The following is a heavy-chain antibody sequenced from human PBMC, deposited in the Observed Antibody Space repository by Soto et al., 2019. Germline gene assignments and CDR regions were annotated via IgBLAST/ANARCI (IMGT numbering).Heavy chain of an antibody. CDR3: TKQRGPSGAVCDGLEV. CDR1: GFSFTAAW. Sequence: ELVESGGGLVTPGKSVRLSCVGSGFSFTAAWMNWVRRAPGTGLEWVGRIKSRGSGETTDYGAPVKGRFTISRDDSKNTVYLQMNSLKTEDTAVYYCTKQRGPSGAVCDGLEVWGQGSTFTVTS. J-gene: IGHJ6*01. CDR2: IKSRGSGETT. V-gene: IGHV3-15*07. D-gene: IGHD1-26*01.